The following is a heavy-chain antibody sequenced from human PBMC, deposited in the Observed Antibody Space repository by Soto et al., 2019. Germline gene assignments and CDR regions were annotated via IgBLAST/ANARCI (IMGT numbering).Heavy chain of an antibody. V-gene: IGHV1-46*01. CDR1: GYTFTIYY. CDR3: AREGVEYYYGMDV. Sequence: QVQLVQSGAEVKKPGASVRLSCKASGYTFTIYYMHWLRQAPGQGLEWMGVINLSGGSTTSAQNFKGRGTMTRDTSTSTVYMELSSLRSEDTAVYYCAREGVEYYYGMDVWGQGTTVTVSS. D-gene: IGHD1-1*01. J-gene: IGHJ6*02. CDR2: INLSGGST.